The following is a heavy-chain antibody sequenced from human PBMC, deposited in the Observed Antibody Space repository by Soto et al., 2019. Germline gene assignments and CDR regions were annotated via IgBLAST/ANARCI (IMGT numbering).Heavy chain of an antibody. CDR3: ARGRGKYYYYYMDV. Sequence: PSETLSLTCTVSGGSISSYYWSWIRQPPGKGLEWIGYIYYSGSTNYNPSLKSRVTISVDTSKSQFSLKLSSVTAADTAVYYCARGRGKYYYYYMDVWGKGTTVTVSS. CDR2: IYYSGST. V-gene: IGHV4-59*01. CDR1: GGSISSYY. J-gene: IGHJ6*03.